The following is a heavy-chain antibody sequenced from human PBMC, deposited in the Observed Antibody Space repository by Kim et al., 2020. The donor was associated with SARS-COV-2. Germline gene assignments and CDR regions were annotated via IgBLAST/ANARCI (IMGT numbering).Heavy chain of an antibody. J-gene: IGHJ6*02. V-gene: IGHV4-39*01. CDR2: IYYSGST. CDR1: GGSISSSSYY. CDR3: ARRSRSGGSQYYYYYYGMDV. D-gene: IGHD2-15*01. Sequence: SETLSLTCTVSGGSISSSSYYWGWIRQPPGKGLEWIGSIYYSGSTYCNPSLKSRVTISVDTSKNQFSLKLSSVTAADTAVYYCARRSRSGGSQYYYYYYGMDVWGQGTTVTVS.